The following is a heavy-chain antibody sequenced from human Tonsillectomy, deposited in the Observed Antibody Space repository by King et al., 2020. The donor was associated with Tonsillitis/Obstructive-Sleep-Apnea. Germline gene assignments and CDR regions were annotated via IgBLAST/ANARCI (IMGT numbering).Heavy chain of an antibody. CDR2: IWYDGSNE. Sequence: VQLVESGGGVVQPGRSLRLSCAASGFTFSSYGMHWVRQAPGKGLEWVAVIWYDGSNEYYVESVKGRFTISRDNSKNTLYLQMNRLRAEDTAVYYCAREWSGGSWYFDYWGQGILVTVSS. V-gene: IGHV3-33*01. CDR1: GFTFSSYG. CDR3: AREWSGGSWYFDY. D-gene: IGHD1-26*01. J-gene: IGHJ4*02.